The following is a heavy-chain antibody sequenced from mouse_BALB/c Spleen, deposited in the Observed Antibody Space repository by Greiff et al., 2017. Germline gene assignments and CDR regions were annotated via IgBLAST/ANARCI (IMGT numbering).Heavy chain of an antibody. CDR2: INPSNGGT. V-gene: IGHV1-53*01. CDR3: ASGSSYPWYFDV. D-gene: IGHD1-1*01. J-gene: IGHJ1*01. Sequence: QVQLQQSGAELVKPGASVKLSCKASGYTFTSYYMYWVKQRPGQGLEWIGEINPSNGGTNFNEKFKGKATLTSDKSSSTAYMELSSLTSEDSAVYYCASGSSYPWYFDVWGAGTTVTVSS. CDR1: GYTFTSYY.